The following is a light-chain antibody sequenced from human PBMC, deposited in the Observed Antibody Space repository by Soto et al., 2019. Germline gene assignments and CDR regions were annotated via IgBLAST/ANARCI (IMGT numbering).Light chain of an antibody. CDR3: AAWDDSLSGVV. V-gene: IGLV1-47*01. CDR2: RNS. CDR1: SSNIGSNY. Sequence: QSVLTQPPSASGTPGQRVTISCSGSSSNIGSNYVYWYQQLPGTVPQLLIYRNSERXXGXPDRFSGSKSGTSASLAISGLXXXXXAXYYCAAWDDSLSGVVFGGGTKLTVL. J-gene: IGLJ2*01.